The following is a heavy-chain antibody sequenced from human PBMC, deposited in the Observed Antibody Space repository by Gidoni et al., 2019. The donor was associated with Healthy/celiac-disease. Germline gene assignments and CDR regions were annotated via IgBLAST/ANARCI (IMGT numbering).Heavy chain of an antibody. CDR1: GFTVSSNY. D-gene: IGHD3-10*01. CDR3: ARCFRLKHLWFGERRSYYYGMDV. J-gene: IGHJ6*02. CDR2: IYSGGST. Sequence: EVQLVESGGGLIQPGGSLRLSCAASGFTVSSNYMRWVRQAPGKGLEWVSVIYSGGSTYYADSVKGRFTISRDNSKNTLYLQMNSLRAEDTAVYYCARCFRLKHLWFGERRSYYYGMDVWGQGTTVTVSS. V-gene: IGHV3-53*01.